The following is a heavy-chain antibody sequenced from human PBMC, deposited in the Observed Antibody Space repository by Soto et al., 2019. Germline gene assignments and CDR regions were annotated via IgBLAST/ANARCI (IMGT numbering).Heavy chain of an antibody. D-gene: IGHD6-13*01. V-gene: IGHV4-59*01. CDR2: ISYSGST. CDR1: SDSISSYY. J-gene: IGHJ4*02. Sequence: LSLTCTVSSDSISSYYWIWMRQPPVKRLEWIGYISYSGSTDYNPSLKSRVTISGDTSKNQFSLKVSSVTAADTAVYYCARGTSWQLPFDYWGQGTLVTVSS. CDR3: ARGTSWQLPFDY.